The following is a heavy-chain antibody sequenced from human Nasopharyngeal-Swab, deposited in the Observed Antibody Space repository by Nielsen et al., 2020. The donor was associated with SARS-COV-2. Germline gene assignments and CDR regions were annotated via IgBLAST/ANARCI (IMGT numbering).Heavy chain of an antibody. Sequence: GASLKISCKGSGYIFSSYWIGWVRQMPGKGLEWMGIMYPRDYDTRSSPSFQGQVTISADKSISTAYLQWSSLKASDTAMYYCATAYNGNYYWDYWGQGTLVTVSS. J-gene: IGHJ4*02. CDR3: ATAYNGNYYWDY. CDR1: GYIFSSYW. V-gene: IGHV5-51*01. CDR2: MYPRDYDT. D-gene: IGHD1-7*01.